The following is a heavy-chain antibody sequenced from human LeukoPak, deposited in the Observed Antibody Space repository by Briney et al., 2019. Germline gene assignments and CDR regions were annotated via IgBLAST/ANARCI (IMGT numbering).Heavy chain of an antibody. CDR1: GYTFTSYA. V-gene: IGHV1-3*01. CDR2: INAGNGNT. D-gene: IGHD5-18*01. J-gene: IGHJ4*02. CDR3: ARSSPGGSPWIQLWSPLDY. Sequence: GASVKVSCKASGYTFTSYAMHWVRQAPGQRLEWMGWINAGNGNTKYSQKFQGRVTITRDTSASTAYMELSSLRSEDTAVYYCARSSPGGSPWIQLWSPLDYWGQGTLVTVSS.